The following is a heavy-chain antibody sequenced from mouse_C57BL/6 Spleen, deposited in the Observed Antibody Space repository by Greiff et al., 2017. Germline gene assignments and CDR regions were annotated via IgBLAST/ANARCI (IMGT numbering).Heavy chain of an antibody. D-gene: IGHD1-2*01. CDR1: GYAFSSSW. V-gene: IGHV1-82*01. J-gene: IGHJ2*01. CDR3: AREGGVRHFDY. Sequence: QVQLQQSGPELVKPGASVKISCKASGYAFSSSWRNWVKQRPGKGLEWIGRIYPGDGDTNYNGKFKGKATLTADKSSSTAYMQLSSLTSEDSAVYFCAREGGVRHFDYWGQGTTLTVSS. CDR2: IYPGDGDT.